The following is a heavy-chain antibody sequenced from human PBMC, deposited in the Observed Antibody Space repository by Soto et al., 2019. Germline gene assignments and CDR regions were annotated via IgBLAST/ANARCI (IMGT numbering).Heavy chain of an antibody. Sequence: PSVTLSLPYSVSDGTIRNYYWSWIRKNPGKGLEWIGYIYYSGSTNYNPSLKSRVTISVDTSKNQFSLKLNSMTAADTAVYYCARHNYGSGSTYFDYWGQGTLVTVSS. V-gene: IGHV4-59*08. D-gene: IGHD3-10*01. CDR1: DGTIRNYY. CDR2: IYYSGST. CDR3: ARHNYGSGSTYFDY. J-gene: IGHJ4*02.